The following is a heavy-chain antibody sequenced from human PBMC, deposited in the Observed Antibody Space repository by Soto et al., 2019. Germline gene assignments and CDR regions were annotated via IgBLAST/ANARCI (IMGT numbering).Heavy chain of an antibody. V-gene: IGHV3-7*01. CDR1: GFTFSSYW. D-gene: IGHD3-16*01. Sequence: GGSLRLSCTASGFTFSSYWMSWVRQAPGKGLEWVANIKHDGSEKNYVDSVKGRFTISTDNAKNSVFLQMNSLRADDTAVYYCARQGGRRTYYYYYGMDVWGQGTTVTVSS. J-gene: IGHJ6*02. CDR2: IKHDGSEK. CDR3: ARQGGRRTYYYYYGMDV.